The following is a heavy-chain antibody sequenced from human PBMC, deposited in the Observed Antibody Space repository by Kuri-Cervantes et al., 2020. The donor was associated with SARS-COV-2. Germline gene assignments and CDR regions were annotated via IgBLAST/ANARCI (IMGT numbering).Heavy chain of an antibody. J-gene: IGHJ6*02. CDR1: GFTVSSNY. CDR3: AKGEEVVGAIRWGPKKYNSYDMDV. CDR2: ISASGGST. D-gene: IGHD2-2*02. V-gene: IGHV3-23*01. Sequence: GGSLRLSCAASGFTVSSNYMSWVRQAPGKGLEWVSSISASGGSTYYADSVRGRFTVARDNSKDTLYLQMNSLRGDDTAVYYCAKGEEVVGAIRWGPKKYNSYDMDVWGQGTTVTVSS.